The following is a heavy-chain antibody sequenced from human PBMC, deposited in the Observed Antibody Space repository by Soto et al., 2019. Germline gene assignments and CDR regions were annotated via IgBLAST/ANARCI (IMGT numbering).Heavy chain of an antibody. D-gene: IGHD4-17*01. J-gene: IGHJ3*02. CDR2: IADNGGAA. CDR1: GFTFSNYA. Sequence: EVQLLESGGGLVQPGESLRLSCAASGFTFSNYAMSWVRQAPGKGPEWVAGIADNGGAAYLADSVKGRFTISRDNSKNTLYLQMNSLRPDDTALYYCGKDPNGDYVGAFDICGQGTMVTVSS. CDR3: GKDPNGDYVGAFDI. V-gene: IGHV3-23*01.